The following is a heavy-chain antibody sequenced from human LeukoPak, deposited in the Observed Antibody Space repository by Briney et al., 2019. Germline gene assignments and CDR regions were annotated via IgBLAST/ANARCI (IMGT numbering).Heavy chain of an antibody. J-gene: IGHJ4*02. CDR1: GGSISSSNW. CDR3: ARGRGAVGFDY. CDR2: IYHSGST. Sequence: PSETLSLTCAVSGGSISSSNWWSWVRQPPGKGLEWIGEIYHSGSTNYNPSLKSRVTISVDTSKNQFSLKLSSVTAADTAVYYCARGRGAVGFDYWGQGTLVTVSS. V-gene: IGHV4-4*02.